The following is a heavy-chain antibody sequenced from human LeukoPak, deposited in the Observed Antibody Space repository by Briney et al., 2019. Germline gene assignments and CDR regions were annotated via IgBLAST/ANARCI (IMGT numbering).Heavy chain of an antibody. J-gene: IGHJ2*01. CDR1: GGSITGYY. D-gene: IGHD6-13*01. Sequence: SETLSLTCTVSGGSITGYYGSWIRQPPGKRLECIGYIYYSGNTNYNPSLNSRVSISVDTSKNQFSLKLSSVTAADTAVYYCARQLRAAAGSLDYYFDLWGRGTLVTVSS. CDR2: IYYSGNT. V-gene: IGHV4-59*01. CDR3: ARQLRAAAGSLDYYFDL.